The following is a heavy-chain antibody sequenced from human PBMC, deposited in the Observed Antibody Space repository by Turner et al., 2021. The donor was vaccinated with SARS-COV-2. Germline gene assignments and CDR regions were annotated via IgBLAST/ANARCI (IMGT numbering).Heavy chain of an antibody. Sequence: LQLQESGPGLVKPSETLSLTCAVSGGSIRSSSYYWGCIRQSPGKGLEWIGSIYYSGNTYYSPSLKSRVTISVDTSKNQFSLKLNSVTAADTAVYYCARHSSMTTVPFDYWGQGTLVTVSS. CDR1: GGSIRSSSYY. CDR3: ARHSSMTTVPFDY. J-gene: IGHJ4*02. CDR2: IYYSGNT. V-gene: IGHV4-39*01. D-gene: IGHD4-17*01.